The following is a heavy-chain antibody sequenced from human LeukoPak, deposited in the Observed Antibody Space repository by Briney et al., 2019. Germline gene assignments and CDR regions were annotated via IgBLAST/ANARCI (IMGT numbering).Heavy chain of an antibody. CDR1: GYTFTGYY. V-gene: IGHV1-2*02. J-gene: IGHJ5*02. CDR3: ARESSCDTTNCLAPTDWFDP. Sequence: ASVKVSCKASGYTFTGYYIHWVRQAPGQGLEWMGWISPNSGGTNYAQKFQGRVTMTRDTSITTAYMQLSRLRSDDTAVYYCARESSCDTTNCLAPTDWFDPWGQGTLVTVSS. D-gene: IGHD2/OR15-2a*01. CDR2: ISPNSGGT.